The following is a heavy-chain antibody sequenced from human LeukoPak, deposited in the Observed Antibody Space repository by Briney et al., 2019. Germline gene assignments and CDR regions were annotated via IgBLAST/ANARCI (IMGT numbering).Heavy chain of an antibody. J-gene: IGHJ2*01. CDR1: GFTFSSYG. CDR3: ARGYGDWYFDL. V-gene: IGHV3-33*01. D-gene: IGHD5-12*01. Sequence: GRSLRLSCAASGFTFSSYGMHWVRQAPGKGLEWVAVIWYDGSNKYYADSVKGRFTISRDNSKNTLYLQMNSLRAEDTAVYYCARGYGDWYFDLWGRGTLVTVSS. CDR2: IWYDGSNK.